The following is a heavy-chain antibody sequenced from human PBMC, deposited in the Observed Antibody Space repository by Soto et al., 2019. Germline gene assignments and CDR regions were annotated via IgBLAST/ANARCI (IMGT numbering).Heavy chain of an antibody. CDR3: ARHPERIAQIGWFDP. CDR2: ISLNGGNT. V-gene: IGHV3-64*01. CDR1: GFTFSGYV. Sequence: PGGSLRLSCAASGFTFSGYVMHWVRQAPGKGLEYVSAISLNGGNTYYANSVKGRFTISRDNSKNTLYLQMGSLRAEDTAVYYCARHPERIAQIGWFDPWGQGTLVTVSS. D-gene: IGHD6-13*01. J-gene: IGHJ5*02.